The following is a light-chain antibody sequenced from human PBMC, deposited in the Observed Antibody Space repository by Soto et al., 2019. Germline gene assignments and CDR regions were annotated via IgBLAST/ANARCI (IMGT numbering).Light chain of an antibody. V-gene: IGLV2-14*01. CDR1: SSDVGGYNY. Sequence: QSALTQPASASGSPGQSITISCTGTSSDVGGYNYVSWYQQHPGKAPKLIIYDVNNRPSGVSYRFSGSKSGNTASLTISGLQAEDKADYYCNSYTSINTLVFGTGTKVTVL. J-gene: IGLJ1*01. CDR2: DVN. CDR3: NSYTSINTLV.